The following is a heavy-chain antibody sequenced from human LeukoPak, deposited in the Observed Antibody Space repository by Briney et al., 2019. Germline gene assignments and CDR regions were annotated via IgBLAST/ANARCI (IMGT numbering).Heavy chain of an antibody. J-gene: IGHJ4*02. D-gene: IGHD4-11*01. CDR3: ARSGHDYSPEGC. CDR1: GGTFSSYA. Sequence: SVKVSCKASGGTFSSYAISWVRQAPGQGPEWMGGIIPIFGTANYAQKFQGRVTITTDESTSTAYMELSSLRSEDTAVYYCARSGHDYSPEGCWGQGTLVTVSS. V-gene: IGHV1-69*05. CDR2: IIPIFGTA.